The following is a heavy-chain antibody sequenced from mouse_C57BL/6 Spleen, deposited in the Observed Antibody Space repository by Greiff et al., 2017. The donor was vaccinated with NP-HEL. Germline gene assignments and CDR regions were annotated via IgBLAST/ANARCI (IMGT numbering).Heavy chain of an antibody. V-gene: IGHV5-9-1*02. CDR2: ISSGGDYI. D-gene: IGHD1-1*01. J-gene: IGHJ1*03. CDR3: TRQDYYYGSSPRWYFDV. CDR1: GFTFSSYA. Sequence: EVQVVESGEGLVKPGGSLKLSCAASGFTFSSYAMSWVRQTPEKRLEWVAYISSGGDYIYYADTVKGRFTISRDNARNTLYLQMSSLKSEDTAMYYCTRQDYYYGSSPRWYFDVWGTGTTVTVSS.